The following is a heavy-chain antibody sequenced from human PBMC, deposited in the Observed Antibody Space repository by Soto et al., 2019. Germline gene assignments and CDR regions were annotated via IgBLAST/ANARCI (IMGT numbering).Heavy chain of an antibody. CDR2: ISYESIST. Sequence: QEHLVESGGGVVQPGRSLRLSCAASRLTFSNYGMHWVRQAPGKGLEWVAVISYESISTVYRDSVRGRFTISRDNSRNTLYLHMTSLTPEHTAVYYCAREAGCSGTNCIVDFDYWGLGTLVTVSS. J-gene: IGHJ4*01. D-gene: IGHD2-15*01. CDR1: RLTFSNYG. V-gene: IGHV3-30*03. CDR3: AREAGCSGTNCIVDFDY.